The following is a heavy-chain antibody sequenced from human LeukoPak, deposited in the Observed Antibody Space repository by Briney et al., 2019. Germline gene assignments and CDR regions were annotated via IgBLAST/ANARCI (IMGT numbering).Heavy chain of an antibody. V-gene: IGHV3-74*01. J-gene: IGHJ4*02. D-gene: IGHD4-17*01. CDR1: GFTLSNYW. Sequence: GGSLRLSCAASGFTLSNYWMHWVRQAPGKGLVWVSRINTGGISTAYADSVTGRFTVSRDNAEKTLYLQMNSLRAEDTAVYYCARDLSDYGDYIDYWGQGTLVTVSS. CDR2: INTGGIST. CDR3: ARDLSDYGDYIDY.